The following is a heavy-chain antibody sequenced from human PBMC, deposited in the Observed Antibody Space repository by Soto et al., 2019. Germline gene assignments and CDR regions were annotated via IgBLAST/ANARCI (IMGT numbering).Heavy chain of an antibody. J-gene: IGHJ4*02. CDR3: TRANWYSAY. Sequence: SETLSLTCTVSGGSISNHYWSWIRQPPGKGLEWIGYIYYNGNTNYNPSLKSRVTMSVDTSKNQISLKLSSVTVADTAVYYCTRANWYSAYWXQGTLVTVSS. CDR2: IYYNGNT. V-gene: IGHV4-59*11. CDR1: GGSISNHY. D-gene: IGHD7-27*01.